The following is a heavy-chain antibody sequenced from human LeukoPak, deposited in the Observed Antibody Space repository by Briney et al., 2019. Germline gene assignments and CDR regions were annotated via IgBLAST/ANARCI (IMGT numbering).Heavy chain of an antibody. J-gene: IGHJ3*02. V-gene: IGHV1-8*01. D-gene: IGHD4-17*01. CDR2: MNPNSGNT. CDR1: GYTFTSYD. CDR3: LRGDYVLDAFDI. Sequence: ASVKVSCKASGYTFTSYDINWVRQATGQGLEWMGWMNPNSGNTDYAQKFQGRVTMTRNTSISTAYMELSSLRSEDTAVYYCLRGDYVLDAFDIWGQGTMVTVSS.